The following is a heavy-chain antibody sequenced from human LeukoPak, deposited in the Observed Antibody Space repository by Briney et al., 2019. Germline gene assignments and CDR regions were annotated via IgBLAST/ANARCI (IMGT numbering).Heavy chain of an antibody. D-gene: IGHD1-20*01. CDR2: IYYRGST. V-gene: IGHV4-59*08. CDR3: ARHSRDNWNYVEY. CDR1: GGSISNYA. Sequence: PSETLSLTCTVSGGSISNYAWSWIRQSPGKGLEWIGYIYYRGSTNYNPPLKSRVSISVDTSKNQFSLKLSSVTAADTAVYYCARHSRDNWNYVEYWGQGTLVTVSS. J-gene: IGHJ4*02.